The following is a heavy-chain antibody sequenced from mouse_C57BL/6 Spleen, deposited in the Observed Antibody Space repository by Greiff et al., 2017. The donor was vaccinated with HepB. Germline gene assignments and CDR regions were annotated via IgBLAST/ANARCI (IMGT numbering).Heavy chain of an antibody. V-gene: IGHV8-8*01. CDR1: GFSLSTFGMG. D-gene: IGHD2-4*01. CDR2: IWWDDDK. Sequence: QVTLKESGPGILQPSQTLSLTCSFSGFSLSTFGMGVGWIRQPSGKGLEWLAHIWWDDDKYYNPALKSRLTISKDTSKNQVFLKIANVDTADTATYYCARIDKGIYYDYDEGNGFAYWGQGTLVTVSA. CDR3: ARIDKGIYYDYDEGNGFAY. J-gene: IGHJ3*01.